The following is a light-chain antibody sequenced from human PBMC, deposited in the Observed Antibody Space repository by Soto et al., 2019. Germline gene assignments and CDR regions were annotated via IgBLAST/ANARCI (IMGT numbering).Light chain of an antibody. CDR3: AAWDDSLIGYV. CDR2: SNN. V-gene: IGLV1-44*01. Sequence: QSVLTQPPSASGTPGQRVTISCSGSSSNIGSNTVNWYQQLPGTAPKLLIYSNNERPSGVPDRFSGSKSGTSASLAISGLQSEDEADYYCAAWDDSLIGYVFGPGTKLTVL. J-gene: IGLJ1*01. CDR1: SSNIGSNT.